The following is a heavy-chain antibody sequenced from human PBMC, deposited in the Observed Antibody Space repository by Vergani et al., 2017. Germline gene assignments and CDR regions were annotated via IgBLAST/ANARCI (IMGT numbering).Heavy chain of an antibody. V-gene: IGHV4-59*11. CDR2: IHYSENT. D-gene: IGHD6-19*01. J-gene: IGHJ5*02. CDR1: FDSIWNLY. Sequence: QVQLQESGPGLVKSSETLSLTCSVSFDSIWNLYCNWIRQPPGKGLEWIGSIHYSENTNYNPSLKTRVTISVDTSKNQFSLTLTSVTAADTAVYYCASDTHSGQRADRLGQGILVTVTS. CDR3: ASDTHSGQRADR.